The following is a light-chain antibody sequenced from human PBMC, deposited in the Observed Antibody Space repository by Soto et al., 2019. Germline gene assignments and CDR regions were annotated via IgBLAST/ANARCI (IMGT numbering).Light chain of an antibody. V-gene: IGLV2-14*01. Sequence: QSVLTQPASVSGSPGQSITISCTGTSSDVGAYNYVSWYQHHPGKAPKLMIFEVSDRPSGVSNRFSGSNSGNTASLTISGLQAEDEADYFCSSYTSNRTLVFGGGTKVTVL. CDR2: EVS. CDR1: SSDVGAYNY. CDR3: SSYTSNRTLV. J-gene: IGLJ3*02.